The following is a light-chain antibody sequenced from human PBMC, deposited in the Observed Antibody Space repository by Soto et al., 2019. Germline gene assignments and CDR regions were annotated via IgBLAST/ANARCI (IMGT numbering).Light chain of an antibody. CDR3: QQYGNSPIT. CDR1: QSVSSNS. Sequence: ETGLTQSPGTLSLSPGERATLSCRASQSVSSNSLAWYQQKPCQALRLLIYVASTRATGIPDRLSGSGSGTGSTPTITRLETEDFAVYDCQQYGNSPITLGQGTRLYI. V-gene: IGKV3-20*01. J-gene: IGKJ5*01. CDR2: VAS.